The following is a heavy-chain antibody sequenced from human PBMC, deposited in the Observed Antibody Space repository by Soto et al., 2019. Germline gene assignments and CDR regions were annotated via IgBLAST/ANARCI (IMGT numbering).Heavy chain of an antibody. CDR1: GGSFSGYY. V-gene: IGHV4-34*01. CDR3: ARDVHRYFDY. CDR2: VNYSGGT. Sequence: SETLSLTCVVPGGSFSGYYWSWIRQSPGQGPEWIGEVNYSGGTNYNPSLESRVIISLDTSKSQFSLRLNSMTAADTAVYYCARDVHRYFDYWGQGTLVTVSS. J-gene: IGHJ4*02.